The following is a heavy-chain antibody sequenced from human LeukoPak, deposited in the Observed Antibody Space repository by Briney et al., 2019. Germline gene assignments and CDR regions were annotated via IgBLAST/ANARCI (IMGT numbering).Heavy chain of an antibody. CDR2: INPNSGGT. Sequence: ASVKVSCKAAGYTFTGYYTHWVRQAPGQGLEWMGWINPNSGGTNCAQKFQGRVTMTRDTSISTAYMELSRLTSDDPAVYYCARDPPIGGADVFDIWGQGTMVTVSS. CDR3: ARDPPIGGADVFDI. J-gene: IGHJ3*02. V-gene: IGHV1-2*02. D-gene: IGHD3-10*01. CDR1: GYTFTGYY.